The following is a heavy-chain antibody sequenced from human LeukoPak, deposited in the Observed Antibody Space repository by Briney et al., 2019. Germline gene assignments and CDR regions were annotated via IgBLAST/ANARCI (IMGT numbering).Heavy chain of an antibody. D-gene: IGHD6-19*01. Sequence: GGSLRLSCAASGFTFGSYGMHWVRQAPGKGLEWVAVIWYDGSNKYYADSVKGRFTISRDNSKNTLYLQMNSLRAEDTAVYYCAKLGVSSGWYVGYYYYYMDVWGKGTTVTVSS. CDR2: IWYDGSNK. V-gene: IGHV3-33*06. J-gene: IGHJ6*03. CDR1: GFTFGSYG. CDR3: AKLGVSSGWYVGYYYYYMDV.